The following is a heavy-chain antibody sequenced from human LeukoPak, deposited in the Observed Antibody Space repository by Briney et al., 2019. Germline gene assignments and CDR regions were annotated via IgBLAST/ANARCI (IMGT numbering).Heavy chain of an antibody. CDR1: GFTFSSYE. CDR2: ISSSGSTI. D-gene: IGHD2-15*01. CDR3: ARDNGYCSGGNCYYYYMDV. V-gene: IGHV3-48*03. J-gene: IGHJ6*03. Sequence: GGSLRLSCAASGFTFSSYEMNWVRQAPGKGLEWVSYISSSGSTIYYADSVKGRFTISRDNSKNTLYLQMNSLRAEDTAVYYCARDNGYCSGGNCYYYYMDVWGKGTTVTVSS.